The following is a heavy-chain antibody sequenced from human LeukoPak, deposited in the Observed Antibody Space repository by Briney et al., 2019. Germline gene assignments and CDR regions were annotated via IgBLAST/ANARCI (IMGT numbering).Heavy chain of an antibody. J-gene: IGHJ6*03. CDR1: GYTFTSYA. V-gene: IGHV7-4-1*02. CDR3: ARGSAQLLWFGYYMDV. Sequence: ASVKVSCKASGYTFTSYAMNWVRQAPGHGLEWMGWINTNTGNPTYAQGFTGRFVFSLDTSVSTAYLQISSLKAEDTAVYYCARGSAQLLWFGYYMDVWGKGTTVTVSS. D-gene: IGHD3-10*01. CDR2: INTNTGNP.